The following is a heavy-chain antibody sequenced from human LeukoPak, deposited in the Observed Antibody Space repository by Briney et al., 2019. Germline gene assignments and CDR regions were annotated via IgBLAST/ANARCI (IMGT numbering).Heavy chain of an antibody. CDR2: INSDGSST. D-gene: IGHD3-22*01. V-gene: IGHV3-74*01. CDR3: ARNGYYDSSGYLGDAFDI. J-gene: IGHJ3*02. Sequence: PGGSLRLSCAASGFTFSSYWMHWVRQAPGKGLVWVSRINSDGSSTSYADPVKGRFTISRDNAKNTLYLQMNSLRAEDTAVYYCARNGYYDSSGYLGDAFDIWGQGTMVTVSS. CDR1: GFTFSSYW.